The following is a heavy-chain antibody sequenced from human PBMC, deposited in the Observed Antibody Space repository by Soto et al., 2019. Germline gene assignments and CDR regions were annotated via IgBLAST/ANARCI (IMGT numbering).Heavy chain of an antibody. CDR2: FYYSGST. CDR3: ARDLGRYYDSSGYPGAFDI. V-gene: IGHV4-59*01. Sequence: SETLSLTCTVSGGSISSYYWSWIRQPPGKGLEWIGYFYYSGSTNYNPSLKSRVTISVDTSKNQFSLKLSSVTAADTAVYYCARDLGRYYDSSGYPGAFDIWGQGTMVTVSS. J-gene: IGHJ3*02. D-gene: IGHD3-22*01. CDR1: GGSISSYY.